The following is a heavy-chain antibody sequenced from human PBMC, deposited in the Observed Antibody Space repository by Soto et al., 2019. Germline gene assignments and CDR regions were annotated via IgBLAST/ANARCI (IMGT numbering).Heavy chain of an antibody. CDR3: ARTTAGPNTLRSRYYVDY. V-gene: IGHV4-61*01. D-gene: IGHD1-26*01. CDR2: IYYSGTT. J-gene: IGHJ4*02. Sequence: SETLSLTCSVSGASVSDKTFYWSWLRQSPGKGLEWIGYIYYSGTTNYNPSLKGRFTISVDTSKHQFSLRLNSVTAAHTALYYCARTTAGPNTLRSRYYVDYWCQGMLVTVSS. CDR1: GASVSDKTFY.